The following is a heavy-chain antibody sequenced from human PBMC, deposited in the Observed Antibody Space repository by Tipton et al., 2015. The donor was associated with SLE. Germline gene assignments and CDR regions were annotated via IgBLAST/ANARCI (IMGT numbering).Heavy chain of an antibody. Sequence: GSLRLSCAASGFTFSSYWMHWVRQTPEKGLVWVSRIDGDGRTTNYADSVKGRFIISRDNAKNTLYLQMNSLRVEDTAVYYCARDISWNSPDYWGQGTLVSVSS. D-gene: IGHD3-3*02. CDR3: ARDISWNSPDY. J-gene: IGHJ4*02. CDR1: GFTFSSYW. CDR2: IDGDGRTT. V-gene: IGHV3-74*01.